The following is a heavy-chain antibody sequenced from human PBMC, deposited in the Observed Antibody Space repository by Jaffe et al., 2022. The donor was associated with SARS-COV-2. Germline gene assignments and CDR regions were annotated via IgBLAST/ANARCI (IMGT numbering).Heavy chain of an antibody. Sequence: QVQLVESGGGVVQPGRSLRLSCAASGFTFSSYGMHWVRQAPGKGLEWVAVISYDGSNKYYADSVKGRFTISRDNSKNTLYLQMNSLRAEDTAVYYCAKDKGGDYPYYYYYGMDVWGQGTTVTVSS. CDR3: AKDKGGDYPYYYYYGMDV. CDR1: GFTFSSYG. CDR2: ISYDGSNK. V-gene: IGHV3-30*18. D-gene: IGHD4-17*01. J-gene: IGHJ6*02.